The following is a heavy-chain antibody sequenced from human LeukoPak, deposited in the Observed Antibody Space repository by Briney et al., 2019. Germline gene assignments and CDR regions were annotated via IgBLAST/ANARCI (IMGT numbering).Heavy chain of an antibody. CDR3: ARSAYCGGDCYTIHFDY. Sequence: ASVKVSCKASGGTFSSYAISWVRQAPGQGLEWMGGIIPTSGTANYAQKFQGRVTITTDESTSTAYMELSSLRSEDTAVYYCARSAYCGGDCYTIHFDYWGQGTLVTVSS. CDR2: IIPTSGTA. CDR1: GGTFSSYA. V-gene: IGHV1-69*05. J-gene: IGHJ4*02. D-gene: IGHD2-21*02.